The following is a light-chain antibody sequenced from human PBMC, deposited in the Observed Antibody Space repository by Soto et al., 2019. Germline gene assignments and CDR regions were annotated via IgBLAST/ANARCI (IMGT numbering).Light chain of an antibody. J-gene: IGLJ2*01. CDR2: EVS. Sequence: QSALTQPASVSGSPGQSITISCTGTSSDVGGYNYVSWYQQHPGKAPKLMIYEVSDRPSGVSNRFSGSKSGNTASLTISGLQAEDEADYYCSSYTRSNTRVFGGGTQLIVL. CDR3: SSYTRSNTRV. V-gene: IGLV2-14*01. CDR1: SSDVGGYNY.